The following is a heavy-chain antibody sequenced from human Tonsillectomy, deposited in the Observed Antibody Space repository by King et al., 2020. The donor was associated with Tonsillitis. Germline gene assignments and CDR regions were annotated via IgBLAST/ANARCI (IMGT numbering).Heavy chain of an antibody. CDR3: ERGGWNTPLDY. CDR1: GFTFSSYD. V-gene: IGHV3-13*01. CDR2: IGTAGYT. J-gene: IGHJ4*02. Sequence: VQLVESGGGLVQPGGSLRLSCAASGFTFSSYDMHWVRQATGKGLEWVSAIGTAGYTYYPGSVKGRFTISRENAKNSLYLQMNSLRAGDTAVYYCERGGWNTPLDYWGRGTLVTVSS. D-gene: IGHD1-1*01.